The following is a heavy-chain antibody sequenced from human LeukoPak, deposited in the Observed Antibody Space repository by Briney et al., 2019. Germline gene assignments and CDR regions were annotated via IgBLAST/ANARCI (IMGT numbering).Heavy chain of an antibody. Sequence: SETLSLTCTVFGDSISNSNYYWGWIRQPPGKGLEWIGSIYRSGSTFYNPSLRSRSTMSVDTSKNQFSLKLSSVTAADTAVYYCARFNLGGYWGQGTLVTVSS. CDR3: ARFNLGGY. D-gene: IGHD3-16*01. CDR1: GDSISNSNYY. V-gene: IGHV4-39*07. CDR2: IYRSGST. J-gene: IGHJ4*02.